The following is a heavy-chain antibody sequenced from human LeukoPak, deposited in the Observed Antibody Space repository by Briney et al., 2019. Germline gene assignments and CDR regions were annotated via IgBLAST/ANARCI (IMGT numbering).Heavy chain of an antibody. J-gene: IGHJ4*02. CDR1: GFTFRSYA. CDR3: ARPGEGDNWNPWVV. V-gene: IGHV3-30-3*01. D-gene: IGHD1-20*01. Sequence: GGSLRLSCAASGFTFRSYAMHWVRQAPGKGLEWVAVISYDGDDGSNIYYADSVKGRFTISRDNAKSSLYLQMNSLRAEDTAVYYCARPGEGDNWNPWVVWGQGTLVTVSS. CDR2: ISYDGDDGSNI.